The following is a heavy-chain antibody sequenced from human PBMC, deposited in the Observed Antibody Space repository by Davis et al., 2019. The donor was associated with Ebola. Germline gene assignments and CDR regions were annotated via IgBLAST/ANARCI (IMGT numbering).Heavy chain of an antibody. CDR3: ARGSRNMDV. V-gene: IGHV3-7*03. CDR2: IKEDGSEK. Sequence: PGGSLRLSCAASGFTFRSYWMSWVRQAPGKGLEWVAKIKEDGSEKLEVDSVKGRFTISRDNAKDSLYLQMNSLRAEDTAVYCGARGSRNMDVWGQRTTVTVSS. CDR1: GFTFRSYW. J-gene: IGHJ6*02.